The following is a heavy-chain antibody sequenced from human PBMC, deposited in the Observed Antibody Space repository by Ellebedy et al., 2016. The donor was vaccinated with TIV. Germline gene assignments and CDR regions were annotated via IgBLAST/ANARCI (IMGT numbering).Heavy chain of an antibody. Sequence: GESLKISCAASGFSFSSHVMSWVRQAPGKGLEWVAVISPSGDWTSYADSVKGRFTISRDNAKNSLYLQMNSLRADDTAVYYCATSRARVYWGQGTLVTVSS. J-gene: IGHJ4*02. CDR1: GFSFSSHV. CDR3: ATSRARVY. CDR2: ISPSGDWT. V-gene: IGHV3-23*01.